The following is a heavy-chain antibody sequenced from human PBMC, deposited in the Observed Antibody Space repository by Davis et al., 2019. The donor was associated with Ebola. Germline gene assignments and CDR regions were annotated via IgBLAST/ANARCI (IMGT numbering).Heavy chain of an antibody. D-gene: IGHD6-13*01. CDR2: ISSSGSTI. CDR1: GFTFSDYY. V-gene: IGHV3-11*04. J-gene: IGHJ4*02. CDR3: AREAAAVYFDY. Sequence: GESLKISCAASGFTFSDYYMSWIRQAPGKGLEWVSCISSSGSTIYYADSVKGRFTISRDNAKNSLYLQMNSLRAEDTAVYYCAREAAAVYFDYWGQGTLVTVSS.